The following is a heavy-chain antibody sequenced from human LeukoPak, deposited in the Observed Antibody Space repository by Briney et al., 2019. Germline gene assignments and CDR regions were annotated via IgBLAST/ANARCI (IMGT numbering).Heavy chain of an antibody. J-gene: IGHJ4*02. Sequence: GGSLRLSCAASGFSFMNAWMIWVRQAPGKGLEWVGRIKSNADGGTPDYAAPARGRFTISKDDSKNTLYLQMNSLKTEDTAVYYCTTFYHEYSPYWGRGTLVTVSS. V-gene: IGHV3-15*01. CDR3: TTFYHEYSPY. CDR2: IKSNADGGTP. CDR1: GFSFMNAW. D-gene: IGHD2/OR15-2a*01.